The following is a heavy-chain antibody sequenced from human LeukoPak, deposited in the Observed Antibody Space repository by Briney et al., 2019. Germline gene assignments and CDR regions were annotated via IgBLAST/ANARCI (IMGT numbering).Heavy chain of an antibody. D-gene: IGHD5-18*01. CDR3: AGGDTAMFDY. J-gene: IGHJ4*02. CDR2: INPNSGGT. V-gene: IGHV1-2*02. Sequence: ASVKVSCKASGYTFTGYYMHWVRQAPGQGLEWMGWINPNSGGTNYPQKFQGRVTLTRDTSITTAYMDLSRLRSDDTAVYYCAGGDTAMFDYWGQGTLVTVSS. CDR1: GYTFTGYY.